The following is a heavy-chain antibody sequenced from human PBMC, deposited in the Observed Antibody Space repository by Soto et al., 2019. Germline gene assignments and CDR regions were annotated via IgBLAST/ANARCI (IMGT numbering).Heavy chain of an antibody. CDR3: ARDTYGGDYGLDV. CDR1: GFTFNAHT. D-gene: IGHD4-17*01. J-gene: IGHJ6*02. Sequence: GGSLRLSCAASGFTFNAHTMHWVRQAPGKGLEWLSLITRDGGSVYSADSVKGRFTISRDNNRDSLYLQMNGLRTDDTALYYCARDTYGGDYGLDVWGQGTTVTVSS. V-gene: IGHV3-43*01. CDR2: ITRDGGSV.